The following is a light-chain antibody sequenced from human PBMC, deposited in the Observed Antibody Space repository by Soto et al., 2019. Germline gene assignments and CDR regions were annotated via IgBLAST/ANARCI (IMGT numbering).Light chain of an antibody. CDR3: SSYTTISTVV. J-gene: IGLJ2*01. CDR1: SSDIGGYNY. Sequence: QSALTQPASVSGSPGQSITISCTGTSSDIGGYNYVSWYQQHPGKAPQLMIYDVSNRPSGLSNRFSGSKSGNTASLTISGLQAGDAADYYCSSYTTISTVVFGGGTKLTVL. V-gene: IGLV2-14*03. CDR2: DVS.